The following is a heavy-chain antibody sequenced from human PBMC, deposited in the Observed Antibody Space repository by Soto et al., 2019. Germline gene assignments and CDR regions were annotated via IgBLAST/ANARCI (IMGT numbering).Heavy chain of an antibody. Sequence: GGSLRLSCAVSGFTFSSYSMHWVRQAPGKXLEWVSSISSSSSDIYYADSVKGRLTISRDNAKNALYLQMNRLRAEDTAVYYCARDPEYSSGWYGSDSYFELWGRGPLVTVSS. D-gene: IGHD6-19*01. CDR3: ARDPEYSSGWYGSDSYFEL. J-gene: IGHJ2*01. CDR2: ISSSSSDI. CDR1: GFTFSSYS. V-gene: IGHV3-21*01.